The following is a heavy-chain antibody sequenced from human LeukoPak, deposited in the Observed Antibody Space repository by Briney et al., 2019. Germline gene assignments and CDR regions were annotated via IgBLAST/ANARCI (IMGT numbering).Heavy chain of an antibody. CDR2: IIPIFATP. D-gene: IGHD3-16*02. Sequence: SVKVSCKVSGGIFGSYAINWVRQAPGQGLEWLGRIIPIFATPNYAQTFQGRVTISAGKSTRTVYMELTSLRSEDTALYYCAKGSRLREAGSYRFWGQGTLVTVSS. CDR1: GGIFGSYA. J-gene: IGHJ4*02. CDR3: AKGSRLREAGSYRF. V-gene: IGHV1-69*06.